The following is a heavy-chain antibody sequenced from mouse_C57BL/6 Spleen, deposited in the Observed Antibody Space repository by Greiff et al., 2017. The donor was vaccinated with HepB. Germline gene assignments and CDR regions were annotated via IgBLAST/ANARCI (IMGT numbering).Heavy chain of an antibody. J-gene: IGHJ2*01. V-gene: IGHV1-61*01. CDR1: GYTFTSYW. CDR3: ARWGNWDDY. CDR2: IYPSDSET. Sequence: VQLQQPGAELVRPGSSVKLSCKASGYTFTSYWMDWVKQRPGQGLEWIGNIYPSDSETHYNQKFKDKATLTVDKSSSTAYMQLSSLTSEDSAVYYCARWGNWDDYWGQGTTLTVSS. D-gene: IGHD4-1*01.